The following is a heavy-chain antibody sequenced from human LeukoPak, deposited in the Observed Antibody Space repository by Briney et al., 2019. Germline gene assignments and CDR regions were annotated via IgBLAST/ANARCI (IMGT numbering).Heavy chain of an antibody. V-gene: IGHV4-34*01. J-gene: IGHJ5*02. D-gene: IGHD2-2*01. Sequence: SETLSLTCAVYGGSFSGYYRSWIRQPPGKGLERSGEINHSGRTKYNTYLKRRATISVEKSKNHFSLKLSSVTAADTAVYYCARGLDVVVPAAIGSWFDPWGQGTLVTVSS. CDR3: ARGLDVVVPAAIGSWFDP. CDR1: GGSFSGYY. CDR2: INHSGRT.